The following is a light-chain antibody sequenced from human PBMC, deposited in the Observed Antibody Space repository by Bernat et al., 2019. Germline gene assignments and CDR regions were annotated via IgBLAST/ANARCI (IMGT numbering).Light chain of an antibody. V-gene: IGKV1-5*01. CDR2: KAS. J-gene: IGKJ1*01. CDR3: KQYDSMPRT. CDR1: QSISSW. Sequence: DIQMTQSPSSLSASVGDKVTITCQASQSISSWLAWYQQKPGRAPKPLIYKASSLESGVPPRFSGSGSGTDFTLTISSLQPEDFATYNCKQYDSMPRTFGKGTKVEVK.